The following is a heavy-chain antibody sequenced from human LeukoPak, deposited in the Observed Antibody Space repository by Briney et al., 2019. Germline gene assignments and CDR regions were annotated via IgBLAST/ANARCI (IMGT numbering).Heavy chain of an antibody. CDR1: GDSFSSNSAA. V-gene: IGHV6-1*01. J-gene: IGHJ4*02. CDR3: ARGRDTGHVFDY. CDR2: TYYRSKWYN. D-gene: IGHD4-17*01. Sequence: PSQTLSLTCAISGDSFSSNSAAWNWIRQSPSRGPEWLGRTYYRSKWYNDYVVSVKSRIAVNPDTSKNQFSLQLNSVTPEDTAVYYCARGRDTGHVFDYWGQGTLVTVSS.